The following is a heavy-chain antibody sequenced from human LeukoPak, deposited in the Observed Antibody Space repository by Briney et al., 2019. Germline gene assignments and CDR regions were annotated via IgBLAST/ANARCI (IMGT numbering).Heavy chain of an antibody. CDR2: IYTRGCT. CDR1: GGSISSYY. CDR3: ARDRGCSSTSCYAGIGWFDP. D-gene: IGHD2-2*01. Sequence: KPSETVSLTCTVSGGSISSYYWSWIRQPAGKGLEWIGRIYTRGCTNYNPSLKSRVTISVDKSKNQFSLKLSSVTAADTAVYYCARDRGCSSTSCYAGIGWFDPWGQGTLVTVSS. V-gene: IGHV4-4*07. J-gene: IGHJ5*02.